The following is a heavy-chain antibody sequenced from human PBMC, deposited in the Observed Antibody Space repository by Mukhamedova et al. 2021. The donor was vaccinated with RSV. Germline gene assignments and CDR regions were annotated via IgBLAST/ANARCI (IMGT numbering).Heavy chain of an antibody. D-gene: IGHD6-19*01. J-gene: IGHJ6*03. V-gene: IGHV3-11*06. CDR2: ISSSSSYT. CDR3: AREGSVQGPSGWYPYYYYYMDV. Sequence: VSYISSSSSYTNYADSVKGRFTISRDNAKNSLYLQMNSLRAEDTAVYYCAREGSVQGPSGWYPYYYYYMDVWGKGTTVTVSS.